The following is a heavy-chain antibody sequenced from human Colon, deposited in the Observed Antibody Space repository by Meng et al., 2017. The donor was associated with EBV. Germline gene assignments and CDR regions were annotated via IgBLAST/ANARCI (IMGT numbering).Heavy chain of an antibody. CDR3: ARGDVLRYFVY. CDR1: GYSFTSYG. J-gene: IGHJ4*02. V-gene: IGHV1-18*01. CDR2: VSTYTGDT. Sequence: HVQLGQSGPEAKKPXXSVKVSCKTSGYSFTSYGIGWVRQAPGQGLEWMGWVSTYTGDTTYAQILQGRLTLTTDRSTATAYMELRSLKSDDTAVYYCARGDVLRYFVYWGQGPLVTVSS. D-gene: IGHD3-16*01.